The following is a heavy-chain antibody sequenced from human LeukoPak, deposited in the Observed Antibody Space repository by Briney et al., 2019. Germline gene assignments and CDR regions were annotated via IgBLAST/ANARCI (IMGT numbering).Heavy chain of an antibody. V-gene: IGHV3-30*18. D-gene: IGHD3-10*01. CDR2: ISYEGGTQ. CDR3: AKEGTPQVSTWYDL. J-gene: IGHJ5*02. Sequence: GMSLRLSCAASGVTLSPYGMHWVRQAPGKGLEEVAVISYEGGTQHYADSVKGRFIISRDNPRNTLYLQMNILRTEDTAVYYCAKEGTPQVSTWYDLWGQGTQVIVSS. CDR1: GVTLSPYG.